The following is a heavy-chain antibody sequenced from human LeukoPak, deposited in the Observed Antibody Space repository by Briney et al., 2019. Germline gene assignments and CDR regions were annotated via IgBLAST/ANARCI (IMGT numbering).Heavy chain of an antibody. CDR1: GFTFSSYS. J-gene: IGHJ4*02. CDR3: ARGMGITMIEN. Sequence: GGSLRLSRAASGFTFSSYSMNWVRQAPGKGLEWVSSISSSSSYIYYADSVKGRFTISRDNAKNSLYLQMNSLRAEDTAVYYCARGMGITMIENWGQGTLVTVSS. V-gene: IGHV3-21*01. D-gene: IGHD3-22*01. CDR2: ISSSSSYI.